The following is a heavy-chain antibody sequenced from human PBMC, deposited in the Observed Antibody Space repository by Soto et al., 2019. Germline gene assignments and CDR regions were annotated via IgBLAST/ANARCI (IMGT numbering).Heavy chain of an antibody. CDR2: INPSGGST. V-gene: IGHV1-46*01. J-gene: IGHJ6*02. D-gene: IGHD4-4*01. CDR3: ARDTVPGYYGMDV. Sequence: QVQLVQSGAEVKKPGASVKVSCKASGYTFTSYYMHWVRQAPGQGLEWMGIINPSGGSTSYAQKFQGRVTMTSDTSTSTVYMELSSLRSEDTAVYYCARDTVPGYYGMDVWGQGTTVTVSS. CDR1: GYTFTSYY.